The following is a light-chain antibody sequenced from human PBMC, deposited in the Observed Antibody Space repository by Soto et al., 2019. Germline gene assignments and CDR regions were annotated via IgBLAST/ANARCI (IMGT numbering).Light chain of an antibody. CDR2: AAS. V-gene: IGKV1-27*01. CDR1: QGISSY. Sequence: DIQLTQSPFFLSASVGDRVTITCRASQGISSYLAWYQQKPGKVPKLLIFAASTLQSGVPSRFSGSGSGTDFTLTISSLQPEDVATYYCQKYNSAPRTFGQGTKVEIK. CDR3: QKYNSAPRT. J-gene: IGKJ1*01.